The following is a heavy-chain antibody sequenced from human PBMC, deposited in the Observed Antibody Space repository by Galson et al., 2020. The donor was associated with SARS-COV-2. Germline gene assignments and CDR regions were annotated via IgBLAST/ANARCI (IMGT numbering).Heavy chain of an antibody. Sequence: LETLSLTCTVSGGSISSYYWSWIRQPPGKGLEWIGYIYYSGSTNYNPSLKSRVTISVDTSKNQFSLKLSSVTAADTAVYYCARGKDTIFGVVIIPGWFDPWGQGTLVTISS. CDR1: GGSISSYY. D-gene: IGHD3-3*01. J-gene: IGHJ5*02. CDR3: ARGKDTIFGVVIIPGWFDP. V-gene: IGHV4-59*01. CDR2: IYYSGST.